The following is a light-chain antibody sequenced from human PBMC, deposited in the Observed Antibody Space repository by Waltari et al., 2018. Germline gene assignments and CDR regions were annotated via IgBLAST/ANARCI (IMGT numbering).Light chain of an antibody. CDR2: GVS. J-gene: IGKJ3*01. V-gene: IGKV3-15*01. CDR1: QSINSQ. CDR3: QQYHESPPIT. Sequence: EIVMTQSPATLSVSPGERATLSCRASQSINSQLDCYQQKPGQAPRLLIYGVSTMATSIPARFSGSGSGTEFTLTISSLQSEDFAAYFCQQYHESPPITFGSGTKVDIK.